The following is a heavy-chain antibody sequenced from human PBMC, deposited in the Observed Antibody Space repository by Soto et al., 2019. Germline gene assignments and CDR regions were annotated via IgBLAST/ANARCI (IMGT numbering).Heavy chain of an antibody. J-gene: IGHJ4*02. V-gene: IGHV1-69*01. D-gene: IGHD5-18*01. CDR1: GGTFSSYA. Sequence: QVQLVQSGAEVKKPGSSVKVSCKASGGTFSSYAISWVRQAPGQGLEWMGGIMAIFGTANYAQKFQGRVTITADESTSTADMELSSLRSEDTAVYYCARGSESTRSYGTNIDYWGQGTLVTVSS. CDR3: ARGSESTRSYGTNIDY. CDR2: IMAIFGTA.